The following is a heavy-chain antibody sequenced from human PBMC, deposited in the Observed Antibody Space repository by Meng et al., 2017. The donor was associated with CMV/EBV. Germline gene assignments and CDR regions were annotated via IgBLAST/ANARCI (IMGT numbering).Heavy chain of an antibody. CDR1: GFTFSSYG. D-gene: IGHD1-26*01. CDR2: IRYDGSNK. J-gene: IGHJ6*02. CDR3: AGYSGSRPAGMDV. V-gene: IGHV3-30*02. Sequence: GESLKISCSASGFTFSSYGMPWVRQAPGKGLEGVAFIRYDGSNKYYAHSVKGRFTISRDNSKNTLYLQMNSLRAEDTAVYYCAGYSGSRPAGMDVWGQGTTVTVSS.